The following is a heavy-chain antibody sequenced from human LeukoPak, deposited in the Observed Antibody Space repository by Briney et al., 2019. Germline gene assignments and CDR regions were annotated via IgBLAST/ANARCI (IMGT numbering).Heavy chain of an antibody. CDR1: GFTFSNYW. V-gene: IGHV3-74*01. D-gene: IGHD3-22*01. Sequence: GGSLRLSCAASGFTFSNYWMHWVRQAPGKGLVWVSRINSDGSSTSYADSVKGRFTIFRDNAKNTQCLHMNSLRAEDTAVYYCARGASGYYYGWGQGTLVTVSS. CDR3: ARGASGYYYG. CDR2: INSDGSST. J-gene: IGHJ4*02.